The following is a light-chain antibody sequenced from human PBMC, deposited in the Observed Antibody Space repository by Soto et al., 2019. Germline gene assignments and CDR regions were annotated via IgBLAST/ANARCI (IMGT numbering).Light chain of an antibody. J-gene: IGKJ1*01. CDR3: QQYNSYSWT. V-gene: IGKV1-5*01. CDR1: QSISSW. CDR2: DAS. Sequence: MTQSPATLSVSPGESATLSCRASQSISSWLAWYQQKPGKAPKLLIYDASSLESGVPSRFSGSGSGTEFTLTISSLQPDDFATYYCQQYNSYSWTFGQGTKVDI.